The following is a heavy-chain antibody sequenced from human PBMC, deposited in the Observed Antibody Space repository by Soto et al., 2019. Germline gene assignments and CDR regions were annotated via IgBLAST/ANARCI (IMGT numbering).Heavy chain of an antibody. CDR1: GFTFSSLW. CDR3: ARATRSPDF. Sequence: EVQLVESGGDLVQPGGSLRLSCAASGFTFSSLWMTWVRQAQGKGLECVANIKEDGSVKYYVDSVKARFTISRDNAKNSLYLQMVGLRAEGTAVYYCARATRSPDFRGQGTLVTVSS. J-gene: IGHJ4*02. CDR2: IKEDGSVK. V-gene: IGHV3-7*05.